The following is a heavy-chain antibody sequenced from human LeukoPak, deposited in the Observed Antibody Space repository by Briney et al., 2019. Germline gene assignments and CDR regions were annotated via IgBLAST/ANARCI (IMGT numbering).Heavy chain of an antibody. D-gene: IGHD6-13*01. CDR3: ARDQVAAAVSYYYYYYMDV. CDR1: GGSFSGYY. J-gene: IGHJ6*03. Sequence: SETLSLTCAVYGGSFSGYYWSWIRQPPGKGLEWIGEINHSGSTNYNPSLKGRVTISVDASKNQFSLKLSSVTAADTAVYYCARDQVAAAVSYYYYYYMDVWGKGTTVTVSS. V-gene: IGHV4-34*01. CDR2: INHSGST.